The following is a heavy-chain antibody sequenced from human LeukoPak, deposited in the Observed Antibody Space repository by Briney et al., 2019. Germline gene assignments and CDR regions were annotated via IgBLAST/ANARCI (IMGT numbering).Heavy chain of an antibody. Sequence: SETLSLTCDVSGFSISSGYYWGWIRQPPGKGLEWIGTLHHSGSTYYNPSLKSRLSISVDTSKNQFSLKLSSVTAADTAVYFCARVVPAVSYFDYCGQGTLVTVSS. CDR1: GFSISSGYY. CDR2: LHHSGST. CDR3: ARVVPAVSYFDY. D-gene: IGHD2-2*01. J-gene: IGHJ4*02. V-gene: IGHV4-38-2*01.